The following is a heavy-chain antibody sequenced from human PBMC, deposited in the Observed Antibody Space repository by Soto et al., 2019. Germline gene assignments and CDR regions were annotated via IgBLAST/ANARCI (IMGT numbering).Heavy chain of an antibody. CDR1: GYTFTRSG. J-gene: IGHJ6*02. V-gene: IGHV1-18*01. CDR3: ARDPSYYGMDV. CDR2: ISTYNGDT. Sequence: GASVKVSCKASGYTFTRSGISWVRQAPGQGLEWMGWISTYNGDTNYAQTFQGRVTMTTDTSTSTVHMEVRSLRSEDTAVYYCARDPSYYGMDVWGQGTTVTVSS.